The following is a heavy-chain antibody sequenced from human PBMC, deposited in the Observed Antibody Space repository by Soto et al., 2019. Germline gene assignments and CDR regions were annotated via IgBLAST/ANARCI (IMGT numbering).Heavy chain of an antibody. CDR1: GGPISGGDYY. Sequence: LSLTCTVSGGPISGGDYYWSWIRQPPGKGLEWIGYIHYSGSTYYNPSLKSRVTISLDTSKNQFSLKLSSVTAADTAVYYCVRESCTSASCPWGWFDPWGQGTLVTVSS. J-gene: IGHJ5*02. CDR2: IHYSGST. CDR3: VRESCTSASCPWGWFDP. V-gene: IGHV4-30-4*01. D-gene: IGHD2-2*01.